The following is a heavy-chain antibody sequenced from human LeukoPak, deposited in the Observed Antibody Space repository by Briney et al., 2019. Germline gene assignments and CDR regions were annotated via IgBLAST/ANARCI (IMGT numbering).Heavy chain of an antibody. CDR2: IIPIFGTA. J-gene: IGHJ5*02. D-gene: IGHD3-10*01. CDR1: GGTFSSYA. V-gene: IGHV1-69*13. CDR3: ARDCLWFGELFNWFDP. Sequence: SVTVSCKASGGTFSSYAISWVRQAPGQGLEWMGGIIPIFGTANYAQKFQGRVTITADESTSTAYMELSSLRSEDTAVYYCARDCLWFGELFNWFDPWGQGTLVTVSS.